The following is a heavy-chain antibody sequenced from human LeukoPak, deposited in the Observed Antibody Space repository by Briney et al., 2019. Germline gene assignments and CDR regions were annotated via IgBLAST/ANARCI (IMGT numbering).Heavy chain of an antibody. Sequence: GASVKVSCKASGGTFSSYAISWVRQAPGQGLEWMGRIIPILGIANYAQKFQGRVTITADKSTSTAYMELSSLRSEDTAVYYCARGDSSGYYLDYWGQGTLVTVSS. CDR3: ARGDSSGYYLDY. J-gene: IGHJ4*02. V-gene: IGHV1-69*04. CDR1: GGTFSSYA. CDR2: IIPILGIA. D-gene: IGHD3-22*01.